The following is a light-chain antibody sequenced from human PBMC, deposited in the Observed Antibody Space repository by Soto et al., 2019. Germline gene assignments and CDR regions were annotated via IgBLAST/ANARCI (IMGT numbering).Light chain of an antibody. J-gene: IGKJ4*01. Sequence: EIVLTQSPGTLSLSPGATATLSCRASQSVSNNLAWYQQIPGQAPRFLIYGASTRATGIPVRFSGSGSGTECTLTISSLQSEDVAVYYCQQYGSSPLTFGGGTKVDIK. V-gene: IGKV3-20*01. CDR1: QSVSNN. CDR3: QQYGSSPLT. CDR2: GAS.